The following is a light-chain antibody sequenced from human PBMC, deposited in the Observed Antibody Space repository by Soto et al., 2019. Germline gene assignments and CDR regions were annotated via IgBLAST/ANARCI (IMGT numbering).Light chain of an antibody. Sequence: QSALTQPASVSGSPGQSITISCTGTSSDVGGYNYVSWYQQHPGKAPKLMIYEVSNRPSGVSNRFSGSKSGNTASLTISGLQAEDEADYYCISYTRSTTLDGLGSGTNSTVL. CDR3: ISYTRSTTLDG. V-gene: IGLV2-14*01. J-gene: IGLJ1*01. CDR2: EVS. CDR1: SSDVGGYNY.